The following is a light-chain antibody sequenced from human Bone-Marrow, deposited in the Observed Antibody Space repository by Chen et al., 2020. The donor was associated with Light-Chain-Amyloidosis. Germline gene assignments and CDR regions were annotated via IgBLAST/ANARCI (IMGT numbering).Light chain of an antibody. CDR3: QKYNSAPLT. J-gene: IGKJ4*01. CDR2: AAS. Sequence: DIQMTQSPSSLSAPVGDRVSITCRASQDISNFLAWYQQKPGKVPKLLIYAASTLRSGVPSRFSGSGSGTEFTLTISSLQPDDVASYYCQKYNSAPLTFGGGTKVEIK. CDR1: QDISNF. V-gene: IGKV1-27*01.